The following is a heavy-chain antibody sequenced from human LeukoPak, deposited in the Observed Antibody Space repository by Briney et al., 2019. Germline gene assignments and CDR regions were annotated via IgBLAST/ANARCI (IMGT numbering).Heavy chain of an antibody. Sequence: PGESLRLSCAASGFTFSSYMMTWVRQAPGKGLEWVSYISSSGSTIYYADSVKGRFTISRDNAKNSLYLQMNSLRAEDTAVYYCARDRYDYVWGSYVFDYWGQGTLVTVSS. CDR3: ARDRYDYVWGSYVFDY. V-gene: IGHV3-48*04. CDR1: GFTFSSYM. D-gene: IGHD3-16*01. CDR2: ISSSGSTI. J-gene: IGHJ4*02.